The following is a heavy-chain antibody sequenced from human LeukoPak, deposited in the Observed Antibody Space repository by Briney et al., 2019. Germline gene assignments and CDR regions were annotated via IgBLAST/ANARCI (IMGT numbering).Heavy chain of an antibody. V-gene: IGHV3-21*01. CDR1: GFTFSSYS. Sequence: GGSLRLSCAASGFTFSSYSMNWVRQGPAKGLELVSSISSSNTDIYYADSVKGRFTISRDNAKNSLSLQMNSLRAEDRAVYYCARDPNTYGSGSDGGYWGQGTLVTVSS. CDR3: ARDPNTYGSGSDGGY. D-gene: IGHD3-10*01. CDR2: ISSSNTDI. J-gene: IGHJ4*02.